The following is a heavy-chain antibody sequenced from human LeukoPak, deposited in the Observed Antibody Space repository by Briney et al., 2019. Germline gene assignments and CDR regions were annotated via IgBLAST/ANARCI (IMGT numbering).Heavy chain of an antibody. CDR2: INHSGST. V-gene: IGHV4-34*01. J-gene: IGHJ4*02. D-gene: IGHD3-16*02. CDR3: ARVYDYVWGSYRFPFFDY. Sequence: PSETLSLTCAVYGGSFSGYCWSWIRQPPGKGLEWIGEINHSGSTNYNPSLKSRVTISVDTSKNQFSLRLSSVTAADTAVFYCARVYDYVWGSYRFPFFDYWGQGTLVTVSS. CDR1: GGSFSGYC.